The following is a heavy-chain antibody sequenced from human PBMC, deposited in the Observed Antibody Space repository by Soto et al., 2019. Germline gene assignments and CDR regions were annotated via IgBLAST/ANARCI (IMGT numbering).Heavy chain of an antibody. CDR2: ISSSSSYI. J-gene: IGHJ6*02. CDR3: ARDRGIRGGTYYGMDV. Sequence: EVQLVESGGGLVKPGGSLRLSCAASGFTFSSYSMNWVRQAPGKGLEWVSSISSSSSYIYYADSVKGRFTISRDNAKISLYLQMNSLRAEDTAVYYCARDRGIRGGTYYGMDVWGQGTTVTVSS. D-gene: IGHD3-10*01. V-gene: IGHV3-21*01. CDR1: GFTFSSYS.